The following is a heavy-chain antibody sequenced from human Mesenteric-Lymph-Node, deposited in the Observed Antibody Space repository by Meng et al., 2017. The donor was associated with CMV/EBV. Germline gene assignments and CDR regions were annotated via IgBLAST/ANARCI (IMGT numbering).Heavy chain of an antibody. J-gene: IGHJ5*02. CDR3: AREYSGSRGFDKWFDP. D-gene: IGHD6-6*01. Sequence: GGSLRLSCKGSGYSFTSYWIGWVRQMPGKGLEWMGIIYPGDSDTRYSPSFQGQVTISADKSISTAYLQWSSLKASDTAMYYCAREYSGSRGFDKWFDPWGQGTLVTVSS. CDR1: GYSFTSYW. V-gene: IGHV5-51*01. CDR2: IYPGDSDT.